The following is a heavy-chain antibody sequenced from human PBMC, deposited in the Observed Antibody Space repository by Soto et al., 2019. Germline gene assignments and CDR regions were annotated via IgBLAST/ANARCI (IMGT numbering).Heavy chain of an antibody. CDR2: IYSSGST. CDR1: GGSISSYY. V-gene: IGHV4-4*07. J-gene: IGHJ4*02. Sequence: QVQLQESGPGLVKPSETLSLTCTVSGGSISSYYWSWLRQPAGTGLEWIVRIYSSGSTNYNPSLKSRVTMSVDTSKNQFSLKLSSVTAADTDVYYCARATRDYGDYGYFDYWGQGTLVTVSS. D-gene: IGHD4-17*01. CDR3: ARATRDYGDYGYFDY.